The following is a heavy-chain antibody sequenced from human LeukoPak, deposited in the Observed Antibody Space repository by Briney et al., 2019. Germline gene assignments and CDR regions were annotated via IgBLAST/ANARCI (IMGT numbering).Heavy chain of an antibody. CDR2: ISAYNGNT. J-gene: IGHJ4*02. CDR1: GYTFTNYG. Sequence: GASVKVSCKASGYTFTNYGISWVRQAPGQGLEWMGWISAYNGNTNYAQNFQGRVTMTTDTSTSTAYMGLRSLRSDDTAIYYCARDYRSSGYPDLDYWGQGSLVTVSS. CDR3: ARDYRSSGYPDLDY. V-gene: IGHV1-18*01. D-gene: IGHD3-22*01.